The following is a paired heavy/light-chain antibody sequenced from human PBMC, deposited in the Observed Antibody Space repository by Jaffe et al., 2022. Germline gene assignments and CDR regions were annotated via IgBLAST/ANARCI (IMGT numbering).Heavy chain of an antibody. D-gene: IGHD3-10*01. Sequence: QVQLVQSGAEVKKPGSSVKVSCKASGGTFSSYAISWVRQAPGQGLEWMGGIIPIFGTANYAQKFQGRVTITADESTSTAYMELSSLRSEDTAVYYCARVGIDYYGSGSHYYYMDVWGKGTTVTVSS. CDR3: ARVGIDYYGSGSHYYYMDV. CDR1: GGTFSSYA. J-gene: IGHJ6*03. CDR2: IIPIFGTA. V-gene: IGHV1-69*01.
Light chain of an antibody. V-gene: IGKV1-9*01. CDR3: QQLNSYPPT. Sequence: DIQLTQSPSFLSASVGDRVTITCRASQGISSYLAWYQQKPGKAPKLLIYAASTLQSGVPSRFSGSGSGTEFTLTISSLQPEDFATYYCQQLNSYPPTFGQGTKVEIK. J-gene: IGKJ1*01. CDR1: QGISSY. CDR2: AAS.